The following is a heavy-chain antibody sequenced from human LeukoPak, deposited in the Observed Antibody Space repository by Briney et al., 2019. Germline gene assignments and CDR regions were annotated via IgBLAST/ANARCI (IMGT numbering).Heavy chain of an antibody. CDR2: ISAYNGNT. CDR1: GYTFTSYG. J-gene: IGHJ4*02. CDR3: ARDAPLYCSGGSCYRWGEVDF. D-gene: IGHD2-15*01. V-gene: IGHV1-18*01. Sequence: ASVTVSCTASGYTFTSYGISWVRQAPGQGLEWMGWISAYNGNTSYAQKFQGRVTVTTDTSTSTAYMDLRSLRSDDTAVYYCARDAPLYCSGGSCYRWGEVDFWGQGTLVTVSS.